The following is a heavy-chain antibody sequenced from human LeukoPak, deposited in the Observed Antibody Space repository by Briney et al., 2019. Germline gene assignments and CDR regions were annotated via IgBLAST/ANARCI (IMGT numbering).Heavy chain of an antibody. Sequence: GGSLRLSCAASGFTFSSYSMNWVRQAPGKGLEWVGRIKSKTDGGTTDYAAPVKGRFTISRDDSKNTLYLQMNSLKTEDTAVYYCTTIQWFGELLNDYWGQGTLVTVSS. V-gene: IGHV3-15*07. CDR1: GFTFSSYS. D-gene: IGHD3-10*01. CDR3: TTIQWFGELLNDY. CDR2: IKSKTDGGTT. J-gene: IGHJ4*02.